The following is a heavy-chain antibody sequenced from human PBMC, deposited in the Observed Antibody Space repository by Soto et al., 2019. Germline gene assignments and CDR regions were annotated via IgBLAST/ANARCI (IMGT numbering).Heavy chain of an antibody. V-gene: IGHV3-23*01. CDR3: ARSLLLAATDIEPFDS. Sequence: EVQLLESGGGLVQPGGSLTLSCAASRFTFSSYAMSWVRQAPGKGLEWVSSISGGGNDRFYGDSVKGRLTISRDNSRNTLYLHMTSLRAEDTAVYYCARSLLLAATDIEPFDSWGQGTLVTVSS. CDR1: RFTFSSYA. CDR2: ISGGGNDR. D-gene: IGHD2-15*01. J-gene: IGHJ4*02.